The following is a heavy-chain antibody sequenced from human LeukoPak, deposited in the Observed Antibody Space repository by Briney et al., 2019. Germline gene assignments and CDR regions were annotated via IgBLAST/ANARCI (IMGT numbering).Heavy chain of an antibody. CDR1: GFTFSSYA. D-gene: IGHD3-3*01. V-gene: IGHV3-23*01. Sequence: PGGSLRLSCAASGFTFSSYAMSWVRQAPGKGLEWVSAISGSGGSTYYADSVKGRFTISRDNAKNSLYLQMNSLRAEDTAVYYCARVLGLPYEWYADYWGQGTLVTVSS. CDR3: ARVLGLPYEWYADY. J-gene: IGHJ4*02. CDR2: ISGSGGST.